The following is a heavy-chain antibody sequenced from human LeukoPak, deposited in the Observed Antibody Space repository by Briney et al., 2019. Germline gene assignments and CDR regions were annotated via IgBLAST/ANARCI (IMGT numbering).Heavy chain of an antibody. J-gene: IGHJ4*02. CDR3: AVGLTSTWYEDY. Sequence: GGSLRLSCAASGFTFSSYEMNWVRQAPGKGLEWVSYISSSGSTIYYADSVKGRFTISRDNAKNSLYLQMNSLRIEDTAVYYCAVGLTSTWYEDYWGQGTLVTVSS. V-gene: IGHV3-48*03. D-gene: IGHD6-13*01. CDR1: GFTFSSYE. CDR2: ISSSGSTI.